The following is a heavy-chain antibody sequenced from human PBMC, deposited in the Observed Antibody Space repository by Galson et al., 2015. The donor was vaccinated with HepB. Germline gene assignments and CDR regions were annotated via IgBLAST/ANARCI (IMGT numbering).Heavy chain of an antibody. Sequence: SLRLSCAASGFTFSSYGMHWVRQAPGKGLEWVAVIWYDGSNKYYADSVKGRFTISRDNSKNTLYLQMNSLRAEDTAVYCCATMPPSGHYVWGSYRYTGGGYYFDYWGQGTLVTVSS. CDR1: GFTFSSYG. J-gene: IGHJ4*02. D-gene: IGHD3-16*02. V-gene: IGHV3-33*01. CDR2: IWYDGSNK. CDR3: ATMPPSGHYVWGSYRYTGGGYYFDY.